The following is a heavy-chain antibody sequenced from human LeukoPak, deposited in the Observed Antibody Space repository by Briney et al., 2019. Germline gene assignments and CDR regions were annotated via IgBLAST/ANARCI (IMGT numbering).Heavy chain of an antibody. CDR2: ISAYNGNT. V-gene: IGHV1-18*01. CDR1: GYTFTSYG. Sequence: ASVKVSCKASGYTFTSYGISWVRQAPGQGLAWMGWISAYNGNTNYAQKLQGRVTLTTDTSTSTAYMELRSLRSDDTAVYYCVWFGELLSAYYFDYWGQGTLVTVSS. J-gene: IGHJ4*02. CDR3: VWFGELLSAYYFDY. D-gene: IGHD3-10*01.